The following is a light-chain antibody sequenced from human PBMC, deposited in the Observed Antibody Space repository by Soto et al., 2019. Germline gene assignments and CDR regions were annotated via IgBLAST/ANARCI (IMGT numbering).Light chain of an antibody. CDR1: TTDIRRYNY. CDR3: SSYTSSGTLV. Sequence: QSALTQPASVSGSPGQSITISCTGTTTDIRRYNYVSWYQHHPDKAPKLMLYEVSNRPSGVSDRFSGSKSGTTASLTISGLQPEDEASYYCSSYTSSGTLVFGGGTKVTVL. CDR2: EVS. V-gene: IGLV2-14*01. J-gene: IGLJ2*01.